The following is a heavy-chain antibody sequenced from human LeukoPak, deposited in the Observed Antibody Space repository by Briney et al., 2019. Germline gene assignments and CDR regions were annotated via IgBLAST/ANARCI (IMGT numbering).Heavy chain of an antibody. J-gene: IGHJ4*02. CDR3: AKGRGLIIPLDY. D-gene: IGHD3-10*01. V-gene: IGHV4-59*08. CDR1: GGSISSYY. Sequence: SETLSLTCTVSGGSISSYYWSWIRQPPGKGLEWIGYIYYSGSTNYDPSLKSRVTISVDTSKNQFSLKLSSVTAADTAVYYCAKGRGLIIPLDYWGQGTLVTVSS. CDR2: IYYSGST.